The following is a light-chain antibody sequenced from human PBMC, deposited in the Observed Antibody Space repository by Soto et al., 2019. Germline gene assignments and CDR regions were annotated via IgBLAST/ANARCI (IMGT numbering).Light chain of an antibody. CDR1: SSDVGAYNY. CDR3: SSYTTSSTYV. Sequence: QSALTQPASVSGYPGQSITISCTGASSDVGAYNYVAWCQQHPGKGPKLLIYDVSNRPSGFSSRFSGSKSGNTASLTISGLLDEDEADDFCSSYTTSSTYVFGTGTKVTVL. J-gene: IGLJ1*01. CDR2: DVS. V-gene: IGLV2-14*01.